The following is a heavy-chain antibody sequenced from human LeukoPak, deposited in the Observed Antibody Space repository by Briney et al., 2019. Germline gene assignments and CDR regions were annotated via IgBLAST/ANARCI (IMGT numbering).Heavy chain of an antibody. D-gene: IGHD2-2*01. J-gene: IGHJ5*02. CDR1: GYTFTSYA. CDR3: ARTYLLGYCSSTSCLGWFDP. CDR2: IIPIFGTA. Sequence: SVKVSCKASGYTFTSYAISWVRQAPGQGLEWMGGIIPIFGTANYAQKFQGRVTITTDESTSTAYMELSSLRSEDTAVYYCARTYLLGYCSSTSCLGWFDPWGQGTLVTVSS. V-gene: IGHV1-69*05.